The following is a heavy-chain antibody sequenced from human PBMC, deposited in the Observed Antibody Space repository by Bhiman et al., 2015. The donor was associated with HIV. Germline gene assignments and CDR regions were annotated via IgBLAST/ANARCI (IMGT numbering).Heavy chain of an antibody. Sequence: QVRLVESGGGVVQPGRSLRLSCGASGFTFTSYAMHWVRQAPGKGLEWVAVIWYDGSKKYHADSVKGRFTISRDNSSKNTLYLQMNSLRAEDTAVYYCASSQGSGEGAFDIWGQGTMVTVSS. V-gene: IGHV3-33*08. CDR2: IWYDGSKK. J-gene: IGHJ3*02. CDR3: ASSQGSGEGAFDI. D-gene: IGHD2-21*01. CDR1: GFTFTSYA.